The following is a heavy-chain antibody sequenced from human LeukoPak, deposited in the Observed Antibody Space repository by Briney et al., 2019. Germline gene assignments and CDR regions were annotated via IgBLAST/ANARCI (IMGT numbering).Heavy chain of an antibody. CDR2: ISWNSGSI. J-gene: IGHJ6*03. Sequence: SLRLSCASSGFTFDDYARHWVRQAPGKGLEWVSGISWNSGSIGYADSVKGRFTISRDNAKNSLYLQMNSLRAEDMALYYCARSWGSYNYMDVWGKGTTVTVSS. CDR3: ARSWGSYNYMDV. CDR1: GFTFDDYA. D-gene: IGHD3-16*01. V-gene: IGHV3-9*03.